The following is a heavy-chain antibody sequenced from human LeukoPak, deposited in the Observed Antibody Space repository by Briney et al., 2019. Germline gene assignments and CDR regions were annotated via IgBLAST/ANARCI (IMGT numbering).Heavy chain of an antibody. D-gene: IGHD1-26*01. Sequence: PSQTLSLTCTVSGGSISSGGYYWSWIRQPPGKGLEWIGYIYHSGSTYYNPSLKSRVTISVDTSKNQFSLKLSSVTAADTAVYYCARHCRKNSGSYWEAFDIWGQGTMVTVSS. J-gene: IGHJ3*02. CDR3: ARHCRKNSGSYWEAFDI. CDR2: IYHSGST. V-gene: IGHV4-30-2*03. CDR1: GGSISSGGYY.